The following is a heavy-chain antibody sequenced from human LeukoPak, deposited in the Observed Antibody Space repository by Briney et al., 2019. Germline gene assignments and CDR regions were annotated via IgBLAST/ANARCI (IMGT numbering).Heavy chain of an antibody. J-gene: IGHJ4*02. V-gene: IGHV4-39*01. CDR3: ASQGYCSSTSCQTDY. CDR1: GGSISSSSYY. Sequence: PSETLSLTCTVSGGSISSSSYYWGWIRQPPGKGLEWIGSIYYSGSTYYNPSLKSRVTISVDTSRNQFSLKLSSVTAADTAVYYCASQGYCSSTSCQTDYWGQGTLVTVSS. D-gene: IGHD2-2*01. CDR2: IYYSGST.